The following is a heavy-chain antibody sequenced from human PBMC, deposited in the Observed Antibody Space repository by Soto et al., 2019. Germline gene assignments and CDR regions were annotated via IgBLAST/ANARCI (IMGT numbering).Heavy chain of an antibody. CDR2: IYSGGST. V-gene: IGHV3-53*01. D-gene: IGHD3-10*01. CDR3: ARQKWHYGTGSDAFDI. Sequence: GGSLRLSCAASGFIVSSNYMSWVRQAPGKGLEWVSIIYSGGSTYYADSVKSRFTISRDNSKNSLYLQMNSLRAEDTAVYYCARQKWHYGTGSDAFDIWGQGTMVTVSS. J-gene: IGHJ3*02. CDR1: GFIVSSNY.